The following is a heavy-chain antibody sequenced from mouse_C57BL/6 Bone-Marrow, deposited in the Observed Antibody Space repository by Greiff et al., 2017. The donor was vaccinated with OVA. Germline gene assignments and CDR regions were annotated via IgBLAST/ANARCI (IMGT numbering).Heavy chain of an antibody. J-gene: IGHJ4*01. CDR1: GFTFSSYA. CDR3: TRETMDY. V-gene: IGHV5-9-1*02. CDR2: ISSGGDYI. Sequence: EVKLMESGEGLVKPGGSLKLSCAASGFTFSSYAMSWVRQTPETRLEWVAYISSGGDYIYYADTVKGRFTISRDNARNTLYLQMSSLKSEDTAMYYCTRETMDYWGQGTSVTVSS.